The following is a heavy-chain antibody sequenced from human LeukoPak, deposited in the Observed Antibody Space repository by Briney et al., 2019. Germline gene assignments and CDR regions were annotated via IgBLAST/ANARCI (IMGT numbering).Heavy chain of an antibody. Sequence: PSETLSLTCTVSGGSISHYFWSWIRQPPGKGLEWVGYIYYSGSTNYNPSLKSRVTISVDTSKNQFSLKLSSVTAADTAVYYCARRENYGDYDWFDPWGQGTLVTVSS. CDR2: IYYSGST. V-gene: IGHV4-59*08. J-gene: IGHJ5*02. CDR1: GGSISHYF. D-gene: IGHD4-17*01. CDR3: ARRENYGDYDWFDP.